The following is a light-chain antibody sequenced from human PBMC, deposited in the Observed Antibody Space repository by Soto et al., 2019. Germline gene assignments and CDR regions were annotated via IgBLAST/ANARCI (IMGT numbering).Light chain of an antibody. CDR2: AAS. Sequence: IVLTHSAGTLSLSPGEIATLSFRASQSVSSYYLAWYQQKPGQAPRLLIYAASSRATGIPDRFSGGGSGTDFTLTISRLEPEDFAVYYCQQCGSSPWTFGQGTKVDIK. CDR1: QSVSSYY. V-gene: IGKV3-20*01. CDR3: QQCGSSPWT. J-gene: IGKJ1*01.